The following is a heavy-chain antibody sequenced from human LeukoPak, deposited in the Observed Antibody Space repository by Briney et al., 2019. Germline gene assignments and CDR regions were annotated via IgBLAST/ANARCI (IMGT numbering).Heavy chain of an antibody. CDR1: GFTFSSYS. J-gene: IGHJ6*02. V-gene: IGHV3-48*01. D-gene: IGHD2-21*01. CDR2: ISSSSTSI. Sequence: PGGSLRLSCAASGFTFSSYSMNWVRQAPGKGLEWVSFISSSSTSIYYADSVKGRFTISRDNAKKSLYLQTNSLRAEDTAVYYCARESHMNGMDVWGQGTTVTVSS. CDR3: ARESHMNGMDV.